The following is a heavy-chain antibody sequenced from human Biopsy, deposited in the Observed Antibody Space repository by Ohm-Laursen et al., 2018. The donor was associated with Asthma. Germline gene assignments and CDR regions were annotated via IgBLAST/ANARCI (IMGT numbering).Heavy chain of an antibody. CDR3: ARGDSSNWSHYYFDY. CDR2: FYSGGTS. V-gene: IGHV3-53*01. J-gene: IGHJ4*02. Sequence: GSLRLSCAASGLAVSRDHMFRVRQAPGKGLEWVSVFYSGGTSHTADSVRGRFTISRDYSKNTLYLQMHSLRAEDTAVYYCARGDSSNWSHYYFDYWGQGTLVTVSS. D-gene: IGHD3-22*01. CDR1: GLAVSRDH.